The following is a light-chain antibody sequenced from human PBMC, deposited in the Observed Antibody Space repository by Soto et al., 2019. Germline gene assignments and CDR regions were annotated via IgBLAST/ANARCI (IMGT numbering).Light chain of an antibody. J-gene: IGLJ1*01. V-gene: IGLV2-14*01. CDR1: SSDVGGSNY. Sequence: QSALIQPPSVSGSPGQSITISCTGTSSDVGGSNYVSWYQHHPHRAPKLLIYEVSYRPSGVSHRFSGSKSGNTASLTISGLQAEDEADYYCSSYTSSNTLEVFGIGTKVTVL. CDR2: EVS. CDR3: SSYTSSNTLEV.